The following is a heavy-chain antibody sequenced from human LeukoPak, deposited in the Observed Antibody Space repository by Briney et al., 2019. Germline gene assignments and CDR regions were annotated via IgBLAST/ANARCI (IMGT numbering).Heavy chain of an antibody. D-gene: IGHD1-26*01. CDR3: ARARVGATWARIWERDAFDI. CDR2: IYSDGST. J-gene: IGHJ3*02. V-gene: IGHV3-53*01. CDR1: GFTVSSNY. Sequence: GGSLRLSCAASGFTVSSNYMSWVRQAPGKGLEWVSVIYSDGSTYYADSVKGLFTISRDNAKNTLSLQMNSQRAEDTAVYYCARARVGATWARIWERDAFDIWGQGTRVTVSS.